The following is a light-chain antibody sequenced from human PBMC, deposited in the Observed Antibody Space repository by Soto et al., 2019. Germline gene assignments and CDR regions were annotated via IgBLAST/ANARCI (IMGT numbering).Light chain of an antibody. CDR3: ATWDDKLDGPG. Sequence: QAVVTQPPSASGAPGQRVTISCSGSRFNIGSQVVQWFQHIAGTAPKLLMQNNNERPSGVPDRFSGSKSGTSASLAISGLQSEDACDYYCATWDDKLDGPGFGGGTKLTVL. J-gene: IGLJ3*02. CDR1: RFNIGSQV. CDR2: NNN. V-gene: IGLV1-44*01.